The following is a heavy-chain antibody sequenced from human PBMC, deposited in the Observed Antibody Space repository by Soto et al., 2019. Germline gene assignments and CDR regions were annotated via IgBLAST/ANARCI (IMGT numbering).Heavy chain of an antibody. D-gene: IGHD2-2*01. CDR3: ARDPDIVVVPAAMAV. Sequence: PGGSLRLSCAASGFTFSSYSMNWVRQAPGKGLEWVSSISSSSSYIYYADSVKGRFTISRDNAKNSLYLQMNSLRAEDTAVYYCARDPDIVVVPAAMAVWGQGTTVTVSS. V-gene: IGHV3-21*01. CDR2: ISSSSSYI. J-gene: IGHJ6*02. CDR1: GFTFSSYS.